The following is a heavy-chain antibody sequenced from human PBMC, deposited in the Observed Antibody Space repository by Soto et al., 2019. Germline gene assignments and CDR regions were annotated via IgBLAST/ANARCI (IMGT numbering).Heavy chain of an antibody. CDR2: IIPIFGTA. J-gene: IGHJ4*02. V-gene: IGHV1-69*13. Sequence: SVKVSCKASGGTFSSYAISWVRQAPGQGLEWMGGIIPIFGTANYAQKFQGRVTITADESTSTAYMELSSLRSEDTAVYYCARLAREYSYAYYFDYWGQGTLVTVSS. CDR3: ARLAREYSYAYYFDY. D-gene: IGHD5-18*01. CDR1: GGTFSSYA.